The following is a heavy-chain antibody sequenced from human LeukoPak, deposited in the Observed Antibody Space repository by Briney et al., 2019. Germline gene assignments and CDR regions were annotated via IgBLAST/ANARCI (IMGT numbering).Heavy chain of an antibody. CDR1: GFTFDDYA. CDR3: AKGFLYYYYYGMDV. V-gene: IGHV3-9*01. D-gene: IGHD2-21*01. Sequence: GGSLRLSCAASGFTFDDYAMHWVRQAPGKGLEWVSGISWNSDTIAYADSVKGRFTISRDNAKNSLYLQMNSLRPEDTALYYCAKGFLYYYYYGMDVWGQGTTVTVSS. J-gene: IGHJ6*02. CDR2: ISWNSDTI.